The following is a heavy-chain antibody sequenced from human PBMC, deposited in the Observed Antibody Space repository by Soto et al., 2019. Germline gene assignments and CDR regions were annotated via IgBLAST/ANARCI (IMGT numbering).Heavy chain of an antibody. CDR1: GDSITGGGYY. CDR3: ARDYYGAGSQYYYYGMEV. V-gene: IGHV4-31*03. J-gene: IGHJ6*02. Sequence: TLSLTCTVSGDSITGGGYYWSWLRQQPGKGLEWIGYIYHSGGASYNPSLRGRAVISIDTSKNQFFLRMYAVTAADTATYYCARDYYGAGSQYYYYGMEVWGQGTTVTVSS. CDR2: IYHSGGA. D-gene: IGHD3-10*01.